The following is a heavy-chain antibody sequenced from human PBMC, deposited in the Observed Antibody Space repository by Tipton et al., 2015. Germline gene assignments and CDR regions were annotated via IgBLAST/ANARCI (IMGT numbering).Heavy chain of an antibody. Sequence: SLRLSCAASGFTFSSYVMSWVRQAPGKGLEWVSTISGSGGSTYYADSVKGRFTISRDNSKNTLYLQMTSLRAEDTAMYYCARELAVEAFDIWGQGTIVTVSS. CDR1: GFTFSSYV. V-gene: IGHV3-23*01. CDR3: ARELAVEAFDI. CDR2: ISGSGGST. D-gene: IGHD6-19*01. J-gene: IGHJ3*02.